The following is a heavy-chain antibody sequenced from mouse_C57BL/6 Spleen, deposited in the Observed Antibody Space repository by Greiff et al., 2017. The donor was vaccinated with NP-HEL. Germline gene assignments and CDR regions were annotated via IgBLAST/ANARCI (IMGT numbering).Heavy chain of an antibody. Sequence: VKVVESGAELVKPGASVKISCKASGYAFSSYWMNWVKQRPGKGLEWIGQIYPGDGDTNYNGKFKGKATLTADKSSSTAYMQLSSLTSEDSAVYFCARRGDVGFAYWGQGTLVTVSA. D-gene: IGHD3-3*01. CDR1: GYAFSSYW. CDR3: ARRGDVGFAY. CDR2: IYPGDGDT. V-gene: IGHV1-80*01. J-gene: IGHJ3*01.